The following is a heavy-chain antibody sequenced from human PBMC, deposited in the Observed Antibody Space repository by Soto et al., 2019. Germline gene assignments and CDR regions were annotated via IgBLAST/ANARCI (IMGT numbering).Heavy chain of an antibody. CDR3: EREYGSGWYEGYFDY. V-gene: IGHV3-30-3*01. Sequence: GGSLRLSCAASGFTFSSYAKHWVRQAPGKGLEWVAVISYDGSNKYYADSVKGRFTISRDNSKNTLYLQMNSLRAEDTAVYYCEREYGSGWYEGYFDYWGQGTLVTV. CDR2: ISYDGSNK. J-gene: IGHJ4*02. D-gene: IGHD6-19*01. CDR1: GFTFSSYA.